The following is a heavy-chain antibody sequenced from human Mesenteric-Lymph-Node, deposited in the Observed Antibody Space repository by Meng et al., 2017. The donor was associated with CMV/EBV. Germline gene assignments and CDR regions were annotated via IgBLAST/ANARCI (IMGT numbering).Heavy chain of an antibody. V-gene: IGHV3-33*01. CDR1: GLIFSNYG. Sequence: RGSLRLSCAASGLIFSNYGMHWVRQAPGKGLEWVAIIWHDGGKKYYADSVKGRFTISRDNSKNMLYVQLNSLRAEDTAVYYCAAWLLPPNYYGMDVWGQGTTVTVSS. J-gene: IGHJ6*02. D-gene: IGHD3-22*01. CDR3: AAWLLPPNYYGMDV. CDR2: IWHDGGKK.